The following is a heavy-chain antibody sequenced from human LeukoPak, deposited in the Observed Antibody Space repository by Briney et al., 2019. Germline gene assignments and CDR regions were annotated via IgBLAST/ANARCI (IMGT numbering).Heavy chain of an antibody. J-gene: IGHJ4*02. Sequence: PGGSLRLSCAASGFTFSSYGMHWFGRAPGKGLGWVAVISYDGSNKYYADSVKGRFTISRDSSKNTLYLQMNSLRAEDSAVYYCANGGGHTAMKTYYFEYWGQGTLVTVSS. CDR3: ANGGGHTAMKTYYFEY. V-gene: IGHV3-30*18. D-gene: IGHD5-18*01. CDR1: GFTFSSYG. CDR2: ISYDGSNK.